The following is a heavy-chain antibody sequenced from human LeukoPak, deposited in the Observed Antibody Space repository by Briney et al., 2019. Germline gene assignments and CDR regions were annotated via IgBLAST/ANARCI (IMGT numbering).Heavy chain of an antibody. V-gene: IGHV1-2*02. CDR3: ARDCWRAAAGTCFDY. Sequence: ASVKVSCKASGYTFTGYYMHWVRQAPGQGLEWMGWINPNSGGTNYAQKFQGRVTMTRDTSISTAYMELSRLRSDDTAVYYCARDCWRAAAGTCFDYWGQGTLVTVSS. CDR1: GYTFTGYY. D-gene: IGHD6-13*01. J-gene: IGHJ4*02. CDR2: INPNSGGT.